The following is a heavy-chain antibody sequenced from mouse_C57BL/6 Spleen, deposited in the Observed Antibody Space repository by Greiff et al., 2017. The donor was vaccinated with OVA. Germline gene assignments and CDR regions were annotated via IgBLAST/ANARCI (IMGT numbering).Heavy chain of an antibody. CDR1: GFTFSDAW. CDR2: IRTKANNHAT. D-gene: IGHD1-1*01. CDR3: AWLRYLWYFDV. Sequence: EVQLMESGGGLVQPGGSMKLSCAASGFTFSDAWMDWVRQSPEQGLEWVAEIRTKANNHATYYAVSVKGRFTISRDDSKSSVYLQMNSLRAEDTGIYYCAWLRYLWYFDVWGTGTTVTVSS. V-gene: IGHV6-6*01. J-gene: IGHJ1*03.